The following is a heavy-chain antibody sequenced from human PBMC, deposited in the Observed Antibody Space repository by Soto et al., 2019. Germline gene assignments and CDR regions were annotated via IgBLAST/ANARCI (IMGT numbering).Heavy chain of an antibody. J-gene: IGHJ6*02. D-gene: IGHD6-6*01. CDR1: GYSSTNYW. CDR3: ARRSREQLVPFHYYYGMGV. Sequence: PGEPLKISCKGSGYSSTNYWNSWVRQMPGKGLEWMGRIDPSDSYTNYSPSFQGHVTISADKSISTAYLQWSSLKASDTAMYYCARRSREQLVPFHYYYGMGVWGQGTTVTVSS. CDR2: IDPSDSYT. V-gene: IGHV5-10-1*01.